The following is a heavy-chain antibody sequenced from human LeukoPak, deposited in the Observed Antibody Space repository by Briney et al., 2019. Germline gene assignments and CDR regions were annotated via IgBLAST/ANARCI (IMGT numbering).Heavy chain of an antibody. Sequence: SVKVSCKASGGTFSSYAISWVRQAPGQGLEWMGRIIPILGIANYAQKFQGRVTITADKSTSTAYMELSSLRSEDTAVYYCAGVPITIFGVVIHYYYYGMDVWGQGTTVTVSS. D-gene: IGHD3-3*01. J-gene: IGHJ6*02. V-gene: IGHV1-69*04. CDR2: IIPILGIA. CDR3: AGVPITIFGVVIHYYYYGMDV. CDR1: GGTFSSYA.